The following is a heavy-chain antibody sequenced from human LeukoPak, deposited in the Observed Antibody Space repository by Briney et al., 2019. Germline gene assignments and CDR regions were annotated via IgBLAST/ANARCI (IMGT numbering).Heavy chain of an antibody. CDR1: GYTFTGYY. D-gene: IGHD2-15*01. Sequence: GASVKVSCKASGYTFTGYYMHWVRQAPGQGLEWMGWINPNSGGTNYAQKFQGWVTMTRDTSISTAYMELSRLRSDDTAVYYCARVPYCSDNNCRDYWGQGTLVTVSS. CDR2: INPNSGGT. V-gene: IGHV1-2*04. J-gene: IGHJ4*02. CDR3: ARVPYCSDNNCRDY.